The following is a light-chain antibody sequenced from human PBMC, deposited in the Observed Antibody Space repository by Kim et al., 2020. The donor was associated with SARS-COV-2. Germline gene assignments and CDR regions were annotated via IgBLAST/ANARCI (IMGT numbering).Light chain of an antibody. CDR1: QDITTF. Sequence: ASVGDRVTITCQASQDITTFLNWYQQKPVKAPKFLIYDASNLETGVPSRFSGSGSGTHFTFTISSLQPEDIATYYCQQYDDLPITFGQGTRLEIK. CDR3: QQYDDLPIT. V-gene: IGKV1-33*01. J-gene: IGKJ5*01. CDR2: DAS.